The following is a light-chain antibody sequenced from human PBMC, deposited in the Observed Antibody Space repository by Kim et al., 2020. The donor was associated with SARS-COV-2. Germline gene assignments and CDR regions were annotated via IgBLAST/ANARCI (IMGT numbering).Light chain of an antibody. CDR3: NSRDSNDNVV. CDR2: GKN. V-gene: IGLV3-19*01. CDR1: SLRSYY. J-gene: IGLJ2*01. Sequence: ALGQTVSITCQGDSLRSYYATRYQQKPGQAPILVISGKNNRPSGIPDRFSGSSSGNTASLTITGTQAGDEADYYCNSRDSNDNVVFGGGTQLTVL.